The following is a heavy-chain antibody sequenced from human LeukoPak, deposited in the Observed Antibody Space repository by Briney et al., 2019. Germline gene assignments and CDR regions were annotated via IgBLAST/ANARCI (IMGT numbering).Heavy chain of an antibody. CDR3: AKISITMVRGVPNFDY. J-gene: IGHJ4*02. CDR1: GFTFSSYA. V-gene: IGHV3-23*01. D-gene: IGHD3-10*01. CDR2: ISGSGGST. Sequence: GGSLRLSCAAPGFTFSSYAMSWVRQAPGKGLEWVSAISGSGGSTYYADSVKGRFTISRDNSKNTLYLQMNSLRAEDTAVYFCAKISITMVRGVPNFDYWGQGTLVTVSS.